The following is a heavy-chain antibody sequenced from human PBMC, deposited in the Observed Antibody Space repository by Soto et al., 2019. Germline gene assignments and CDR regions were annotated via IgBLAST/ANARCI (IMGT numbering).Heavy chain of an antibody. J-gene: IGHJ4*02. V-gene: IGHV4-39*01. Sequence: SETLPLTSTFSGGSSSSSNYCWGWIRQPPGKGLEWIGSIYYTGSTYYNPSLNSRLTMSVDTSENHFSLKLSSVTAADTAVYYCARHGPIAAAGTVFDYWGQGTLVTVSS. D-gene: IGHD6-13*01. CDR3: ARHGPIAAAGTVFDY. CDR2: IYYTGST. CDR1: GGSSSSSNYC.